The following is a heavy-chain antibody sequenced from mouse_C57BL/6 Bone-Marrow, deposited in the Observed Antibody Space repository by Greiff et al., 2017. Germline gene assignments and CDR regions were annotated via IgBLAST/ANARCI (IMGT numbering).Heavy chain of an antibody. CDR1: GYAFSSSW. J-gene: IGHJ1*03. D-gene: IGHD1-1*01. V-gene: IGHV1-82*01. CDR2: IYPGDGDT. CDR3: ARVDYYGSSPDV. Sequence: VQVVESGPELVKPGASVKISCKASGYAFSSSWMNWVKQRPGKGLEWIGRIYPGDGDTNYNGKFKGKATLTADKSSSTAYMQLSSLTSEDSAVYFCARVDYYGSSPDVWGTGTTVTVSS.